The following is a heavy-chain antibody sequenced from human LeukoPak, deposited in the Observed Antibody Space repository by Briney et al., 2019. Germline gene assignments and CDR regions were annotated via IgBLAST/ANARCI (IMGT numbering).Heavy chain of an antibody. D-gene: IGHD5-18*01. Sequence: GGSLRLSCAASGFTFSSYWMSWVRQAPGKGLEWVANIKPDGREKNYVDSVKGRFTVSRDNAKNSLYLQMNSLRAEDTAVYYCARGGYPWYFDYWGQGTLVTVSS. CDR3: ARGGYPWYFDY. J-gene: IGHJ4*02. CDR1: GFTFSSYW. CDR2: IKPDGREK. V-gene: IGHV3-7*01.